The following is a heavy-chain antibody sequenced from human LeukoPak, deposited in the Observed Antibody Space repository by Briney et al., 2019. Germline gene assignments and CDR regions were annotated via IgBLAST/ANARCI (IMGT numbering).Heavy chain of an antibody. D-gene: IGHD2-15*01. J-gene: IGHJ4*02. V-gene: IGHV4-34*01. CDR2: IYESGST. CDR3: ARGAWATRLGS. CDR1: GESLNSYY. Sequence: PSETLSLTCAVYGESLNSYYWSWIRQPPGKGLEWIGGIYESGSTEYSPSLKSRVTISMVPSKQQFSLSLTSVTAADTAVYYCARGAWATRLGSWGLGTPVIVSS.